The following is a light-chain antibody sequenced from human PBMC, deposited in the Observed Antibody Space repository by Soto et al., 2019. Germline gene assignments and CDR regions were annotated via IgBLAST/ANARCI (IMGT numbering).Light chain of an antibody. V-gene: IGLV1-40*01. Sequence: QAVVTQPPSVSGAPGQRVTIPCTGSSSNIGAGHVVHWYQQLPGTAPKLLIYDNTNRPSGVPDRFSGSMSGTSASLAITGLQAEDEADYYCQSWDSTLSAYVFGTGTKVTVL. CDR2: DNT. CDR1: SSNIGAGHV. CDR3: QSWDSTLSAYV. J-gene: IGLJ1*01.